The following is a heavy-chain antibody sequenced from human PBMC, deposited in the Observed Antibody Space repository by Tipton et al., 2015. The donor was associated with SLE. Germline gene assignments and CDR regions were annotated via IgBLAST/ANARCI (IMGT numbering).Heavy chain of an antibody. CDR3: ASPNYYDSSGYYYGMDV. D-gene: IGHD3-22*01. J-gene: IGHJ6*02. CDR1: GGTFSSYG. Sequence: QLVQSGPEVKKPGSSVKVSCKASGGTFSSYGISWVRQAPGQGLEWMGGIIPIFSTANYAQKFQGRVTITTDESTSTAYMELSSLRSEDTAVYYCASPNYYDSSGYYYGMDVWGQGTTVTVSS. CDR2: IIPIFSTA. V-gene: IGHV1-69*05.